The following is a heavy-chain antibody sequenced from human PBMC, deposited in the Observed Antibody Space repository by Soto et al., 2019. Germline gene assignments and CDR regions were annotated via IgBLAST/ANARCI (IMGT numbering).Heavy chain of an antibody. J-gene: IGHJ5*02. D-gene: IGHD6-13*01. CDR2: ISAYNGNT. Sequence: QVQLVQSGAEVKKPGASVKVSCKASGYTFTSYGISWVRQAPGQGLEWMGWISAYNGNTNYAQKLQGRVTMTTDTSTSTAYMELWSLRSDDTAVYYCARVISAAGSSMWFDPWGLGTLVTVSS. CDR3: ARVISAAGSSMWFDP. V-gene: IGHV1-18*01. CDR1: GYTFTSYG.